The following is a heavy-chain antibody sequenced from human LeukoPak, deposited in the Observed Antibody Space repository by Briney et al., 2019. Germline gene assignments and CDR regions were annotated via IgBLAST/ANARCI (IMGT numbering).Heavy chain of an antibody. CDR2: ISSSSSII. CDR3: ARERLHRFDY. D-gene: IGHD4-11*01. V-gene: IGHV3-21*01. J-gene: IGHJ4*02. Sequence: GGSLRLSCAASGFNFSSYSMNWVRQAPGKGLEWVSFISSSSSIIYYADAVKGRFTISRDNAKNSLYLQMNSLRAEDTAVYYCARERLHRFDYWGQGTLVTVSS. CDR1: GFNFSSYS.